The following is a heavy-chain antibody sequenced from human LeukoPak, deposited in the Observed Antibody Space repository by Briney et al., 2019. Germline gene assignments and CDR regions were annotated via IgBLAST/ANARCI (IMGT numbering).Heavy chain of an antibody. CDR2: IKGDGSQK. J-gene: IGHJ4*02. CDR1: GFGVSGQW. Sequence: GGSLRLSCVAAGFGVSGQWMSWVRQAPGKGLEWVATIKGDGSQKFYVDSVKGRFTISRDDADNSLQLQMNSLRDEDTAVYYCAKGVLEKWGQGTLVSVSS. CDR3: AKGVLEK. V-gene: IGHV3-7*01.